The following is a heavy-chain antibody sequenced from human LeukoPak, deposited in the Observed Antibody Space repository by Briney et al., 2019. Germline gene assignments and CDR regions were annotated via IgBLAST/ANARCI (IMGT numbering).Heavy chain of an antibody. CDR2: ISPNSGGT. J-gene: IGHJ4*02. CDR1: GYTFTGYY. CDR3: ARAYDNDDYFDY. Sequence: GASVRVSCKASGYTFTGYYMHWVRQAPGQGLEWMGWISPNSGGTSYTQKFQGRVTMIRDTSISTAYMELTRLRFDDTAVYYCARAYDNDDYFDYWGQGTLVTVSS. D-gene: IGHD3-22*01. V-gene: IGHV1-2*02.